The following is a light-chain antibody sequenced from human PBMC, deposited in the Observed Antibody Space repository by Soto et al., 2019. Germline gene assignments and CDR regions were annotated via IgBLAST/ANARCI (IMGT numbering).Light chain of an antibody. Sequence: DIEMTQSPSSLSASVGDRVTITCRASQSISSNLNWYQQKPGKAPKLLIYAASRLQTGVPSRFSGRGSGTDFPLTISGLQPEDVATYYCQHSYSTPYTFGEGTKVEIK. J-gene: IGKJ2*01. CDR1: QSISSN. CDR3: QHSYSTPYT. V-gene: IGKV1-39*01. CDR2: AAS.